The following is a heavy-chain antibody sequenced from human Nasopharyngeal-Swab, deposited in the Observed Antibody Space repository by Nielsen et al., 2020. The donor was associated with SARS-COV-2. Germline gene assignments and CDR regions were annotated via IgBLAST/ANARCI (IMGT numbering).Heavy chain of an antibody. CDR2: IWYDGSNK. D-gene: IGHD1-1*01. J-gene: IGHJ4*02. V-gene: IGHV3-33*01. CDR3: AGEFPVRGERVY. Sequence: LSLTCAASGFTFSSYGMHWVRQAPGKGLEWVAVIWYDGSNKYYADSVKGRFTISRDNSKNTLYLQMNSLRAEDTAVYYRAGEFPVRGERVYWGQGTLVTVSS. CDR1: GFTFSSYG.